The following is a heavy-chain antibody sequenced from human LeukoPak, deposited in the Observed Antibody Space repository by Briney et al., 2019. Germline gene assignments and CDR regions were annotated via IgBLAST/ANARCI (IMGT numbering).Heavy chain of an antibody. CDR2: ISWNSENI. V-gene: IGHV3-9*01. D-gene: IGHD3-22*01. CDR1: GLTFDDYA. Sequence: TGRSLRLSCAASGLTFDDYAMFWVRQAPGKGLEWVSGISWNSENIGYAASVKGRFTISRDNDENSLYLQMNSLRGEDTAFYYCARGNRDSSGFYYYYGMDVWGQGTTVTVSS. CDR3: ARGNRDSSGFYYYYGMDV. J-gene: IGHJ6*02.